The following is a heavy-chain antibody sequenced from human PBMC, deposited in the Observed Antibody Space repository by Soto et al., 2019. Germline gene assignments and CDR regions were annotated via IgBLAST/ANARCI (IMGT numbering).Heavy chain of an antibody. CDR1: GYTFTSYG. D-gene: IGHD3-16*02. CDR2: ISAYNGNI. J-gene: IGHJ4*02. CDR3: ARACGLFDYVWGSYRFFYLDY. V-gene: IGHV1-18*01. Sequence: GASVKVSCKASGYTFTSYGISWVRQAPGQGLEWMGWISAYNGNINYAQKLQGRVTLTTDTSTSTAYMELRSLRSDDTAVYYRARACGLFDYVWGSYRFFYLDYWGQGTLVTVS.